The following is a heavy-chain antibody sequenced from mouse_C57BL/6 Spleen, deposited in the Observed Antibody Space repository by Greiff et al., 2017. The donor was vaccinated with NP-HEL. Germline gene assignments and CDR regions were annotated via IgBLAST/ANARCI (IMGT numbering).Heavy chain of an antibody. J-gene: IGHJ4*01. D-gene: IGHD2-1*01. Sequence: QVQLKQPGAELVKPGASVKLSCKASGYTFTSYWMHWVKQRPGQGLEWIGMIHPNSGSTNYNEKFKSKATLTVDKSSSTAYMQLSSLTSEDSAVYYCGVYPGYAMDYWGQGTSVTVSS. CDR3: GVYPGYAMDY. CDR1: GYTFTSYW. CDR2: IHPNSGST. V-gene: IGHV1-64*01.